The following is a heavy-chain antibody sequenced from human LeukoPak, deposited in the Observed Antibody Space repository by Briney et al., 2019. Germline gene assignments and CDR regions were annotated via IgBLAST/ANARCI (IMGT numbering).Heavy chain of an antibody. J-gene: IGHJ3*02. CDR3: AKASPSYCSGGSCYPGRAFDI. Sequence: GGSLRLSCAASGSTFSSYAMSWVRQAPGKGLEWVSAISGSGGSTYYADSVKGRFTISRDNSKNTLYLQMNSLRAEDTAVYYCAKASPSYCSGGSCYPGRAFDIWGQGTMVTVSS. V-gene: IGHV3-23*01. CDR1: GSTFSSYA. CDR2: ISGSGGST. D-gene: IGHD2-15*01.